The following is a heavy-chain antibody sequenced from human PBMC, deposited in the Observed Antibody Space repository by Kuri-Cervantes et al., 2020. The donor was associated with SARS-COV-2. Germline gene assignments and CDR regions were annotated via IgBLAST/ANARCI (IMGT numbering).Heavy chain of an antibody. J-gene: IGHJ4*02. CDR1: GFIFSEYS. D-gene: IGHD6-6*01. V-gene: IGHV3-48*01. CDR3: ARDLGSRLAARGD. Sequence: GESLKISCVVSGFIFSEYSMNWVRQAPGKGLEWVSYIGPSSSNIYYADSVKGRFTISRDNAKNLLYLQMNSLRAEDTAVYYCARDLGSRLAARGDWGQGTLVTVSS. CDR2: IGPSSSNI.